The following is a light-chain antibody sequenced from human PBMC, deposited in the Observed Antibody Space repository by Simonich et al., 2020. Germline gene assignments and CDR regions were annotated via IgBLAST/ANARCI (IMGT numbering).Light chain of an antibody. V-gene: IGKV1-39*01. Sequence: DIQMTQSPSSLSASVGDRGTITCRASQSISSYLNWYHQKPGKAPKLLIYAASSLQSAVPSRFSGSSSWTDFTLTISSLQPEEFATDYCRQSYSTPRTFGQGTKVEIK. CDR1: QSISSY. J-gene: IGKJ1*01. CDR3: RQSYSTPRT. CDR2: AAS.